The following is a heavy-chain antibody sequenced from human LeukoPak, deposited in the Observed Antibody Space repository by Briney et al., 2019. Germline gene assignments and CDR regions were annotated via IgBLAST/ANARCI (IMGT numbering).Heavy chain of an antibody. Sequence: GGSLRLSCAASGFTFSSYAMHWVRQAPGKGLEWVSYISSSSSTIYYADSVKGRFTISRDNAKNSLCLQMNSLRAEDTAVYYCARAGQEITMVRGVIIPQGYYYYMDVWGKGTTVTVSS. V-gene: IGHV3-48*01. J-gene: IGHJ6*03. CDR1: GFTFSSYA. CDR2: ISSSSSTI. CDR3: ARAGQEITMVRGVIIPQGYYYYMDV. D-gene: IGHD3-10*01.